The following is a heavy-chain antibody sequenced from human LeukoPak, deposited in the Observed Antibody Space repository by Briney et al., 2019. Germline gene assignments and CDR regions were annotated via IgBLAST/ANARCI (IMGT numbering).Heavy chain of an antibody. J-gene: IGHJ4*02. D-gene: IGHD3-22*01. CDR2: ISWNSGSI. CDR1: GFTVSSNY. Sequence: AGGSLRLSCAASGFTVSSNYMSWVRQAPGKGLEWVSGISWNSGSIGYADSVKGRFTISRGNAKNSLYLQMNSLRAEDTALYYCAKDRRHSSGYIDYWGQGTLVTVSS. CDR3: AKDRRHSSGYIDY. V-gene: IGHV3-9*01.